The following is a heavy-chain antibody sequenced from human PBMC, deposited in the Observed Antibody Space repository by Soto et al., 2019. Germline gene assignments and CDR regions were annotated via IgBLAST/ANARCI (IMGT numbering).Heavy chain of an antibody. J-gene: IGHJ4*02. D-gene: IGHD1-26*01. CDR1: GFTFSSYS. V-gene: IGHV3-48*01. Sequence: WGSLRLSCAASGFTFSSYSMNWVRQAPGKGLEWVSCISSSSSTVYYADSVKGRFTISRDNAKNSLYLQMNSLRVEDTAVYYCARMGLVGYWGQGTLVTVSS. CDR2: ISSSSSTV. CDR3: ARMGLVGY.